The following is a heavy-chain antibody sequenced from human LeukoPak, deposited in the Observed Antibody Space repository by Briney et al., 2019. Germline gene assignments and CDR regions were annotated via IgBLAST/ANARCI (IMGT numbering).Heavy chain of an antibody. V-gene: IGHV1-2*02. Sequence: ASVKVSYKASGYSSTDYYIYWVRQAPGQGLEWMGWIKPNSGNTNYVQKFEGRVTITRDTPISTAYMELSSLRSDDTAVYYCATKKYSGSFYAFWGQGTLVTVSS. D-gene: IGHD1-26*01. CDR1: GYSSTDYY. CDR2: IKPNSGNT. J-gene: IGHJ4*02. CDR3: ATKKYSGSFYAF.